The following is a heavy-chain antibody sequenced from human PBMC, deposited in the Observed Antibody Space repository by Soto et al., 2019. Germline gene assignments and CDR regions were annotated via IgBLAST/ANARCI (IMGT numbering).Heavy chain of an antibody. D-gene: IGHD4-17*01. Sequence: SGTLFLTCRVPVSSISRYYWSWIRQSPGKGLEWIGNIYCSGSTKYNPSLRSRVTISVDTTKIQFSLSLRSVTGADTALYFCVRAGGYYGDYPNFDSWGQGTTVTVSS. CDR2: IYCSGST. J-gene: IGHJ4*02. V-gene: IGHV4-59*12. CDR1: VSSISRYY. CDR3: VRAGGYYGDYPNFDS.